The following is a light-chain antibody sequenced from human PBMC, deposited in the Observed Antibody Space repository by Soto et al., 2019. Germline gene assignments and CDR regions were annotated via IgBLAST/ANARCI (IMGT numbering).Light chain of an antibody. Sequence: EIVLTQSPASLSLSPGERATLSCRASQSVSSHLAWFQQRPGQAPRLLIYGASNRATGIPARFGGSGSGTNFTLTISSLEPEDFAVYYCQQYGSSPWTFGQGTKVEIK. CDR1: QSVSSH. CDR2: GAS. J-gene: IGKJ1*01. V-gene: IGKV3-20*01. CDR3: QQYGSSPWT.